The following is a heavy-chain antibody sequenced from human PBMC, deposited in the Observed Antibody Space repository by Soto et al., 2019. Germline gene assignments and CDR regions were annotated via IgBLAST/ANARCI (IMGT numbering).Heavy chain of an antibody. V-gene: IGHV3-23*01. CDR3: AKGVVVVVAATDAFDI. CDR1: GVTFSSYA. D-gene: IGHD2-15*01. J-gene: IGHJ3*02. CDR2: ISGSGGST. Sequence: XGSLKLSCSAAGVTFSSYAMSWVRQAPGKGLEWVSAISGSGGSTYYADSVKGRFTISRDNSKNTLYLQMNSLRAEDTAVYYCAKGVVVVVAATDAFDIWGQGTMVTVSS.